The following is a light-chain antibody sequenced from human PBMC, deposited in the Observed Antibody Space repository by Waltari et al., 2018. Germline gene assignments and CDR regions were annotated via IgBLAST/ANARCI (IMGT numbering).Light chain of an antibody. CDR2: EVG. Sequence: QSALTQPAAVSGSPGQSITISCTGTSSDVRAYNYVSWYQQTPGKAPRLIIYEVGDRPSGVSIRFSGSKSGYTAFLTISGLQAEDEADYYCSSYTTSKSWVFGGGTKLTVL. J-gene: IGLJ3*02. CDR1: SSDVRAYNY. CDR3: SSYTTSKSWV. V-gene: IGLV2-14*01.